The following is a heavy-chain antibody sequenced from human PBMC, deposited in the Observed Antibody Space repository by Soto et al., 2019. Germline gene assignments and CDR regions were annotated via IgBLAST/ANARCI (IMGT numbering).Heavy chain of an antibody. CDR1: GGSISSSSYY. J-gene: IGHJ4*02. D-gene: IGHD6-13*01. CDR2: IYYSGGT. Sequence: SETLSLTCTVSGGSISSSSYYWGWIRQPPGKGLEWIGYIYYSGGTNYNPSLKSRVTISVDTSKNQFSLKLSSVTAADTAVYYCARESRSWYGSIWDYWGQGTLVTSPQ. V-gene: IGHV4-61*05. CDR3: ARESRSWYGSIWDY.